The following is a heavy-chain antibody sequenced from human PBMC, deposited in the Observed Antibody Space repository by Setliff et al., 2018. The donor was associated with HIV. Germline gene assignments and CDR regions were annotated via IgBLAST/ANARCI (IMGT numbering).Heavy chain of an antibody. D-gene: IGHD4-4*01. CDR3: ATDDYNGDSFDN. J-gene: IGHJ4*02. CDR2: INPSGGST. V-gene: IGHV1-46*01. Sequence: GASVKVSCKASGYTFTSYYMHWVRQAPGQGLEWMGIINPSGGSTSYAQKFQGRVTMTRDTSTSTAYMELRSLRSDDTAVYYCATDDYNGDSFDNWGQGTLVTVSS. CDR1: GYTFTSYY.